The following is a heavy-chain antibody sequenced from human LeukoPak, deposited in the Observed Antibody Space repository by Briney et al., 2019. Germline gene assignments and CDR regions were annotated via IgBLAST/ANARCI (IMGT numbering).Heavy chain of an antibody. CDR2: IYHSGST. CDR1: GGAISSGGYY. J-gene: IGHJ4*02. V-gene: IGHV4-30-2*01. D-gene: IGHD2-2*01. CDR3: ARNPNCSSSSCWLFDY. Sequence: SQTLSLTCTVSGGAISSGGYYWSWIRQPPGKGLEWIGYIYHSGSTYYNPSLKSRVTISVDRSKNQFSLKLSSVTAADTAVYYCARNPNCSSSSCWLFDYWGQGTLLTVSS.